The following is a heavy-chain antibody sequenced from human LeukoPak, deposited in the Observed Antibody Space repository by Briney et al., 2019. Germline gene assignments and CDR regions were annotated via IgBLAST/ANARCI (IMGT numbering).Heavy chain of an antibody. V-gene: IGHV5-51*01. Sequence: ASVKVSCKASGGTFSSYAISWVRQMPGKGLEWMGIIYPGDSDTRYSPSFQGQVTISADKSISTAYLQWSSLKASDTAMYYCARHEDCGGDCYSVDYWGQGTLVTVSS. CDR2: IYPGDSDT. J-gene: IGHJ4*02. D-gene: IGHD2-21*02. CDR3: ARHEDCGGDCYSVDY. CDR1: GGTFSSYA.